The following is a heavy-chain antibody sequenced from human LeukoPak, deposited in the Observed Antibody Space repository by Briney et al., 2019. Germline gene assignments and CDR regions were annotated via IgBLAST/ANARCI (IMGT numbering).Heavy chain of an antibody. D-gene: IGHD1-14*01. Sequence: ASVKVSCKTSGGTFSSYTISWVRQAPGQGLEWMGWINANSGGTNYVQKFQGRVTMTRDTSISTAYMELSRLRSDDTAVYYCARDGAGAEEAFDPWGQGTLVTVSS. CDR2: INANSGGT. J-gene: IGHJ5*02. CDR3: ARDGAGAEEAFDP. CDR1: GGTFSSYT. V-gene: IGHV1-2*02.